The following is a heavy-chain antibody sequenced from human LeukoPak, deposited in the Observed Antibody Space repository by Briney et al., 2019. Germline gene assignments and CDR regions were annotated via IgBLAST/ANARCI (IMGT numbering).Heavy chain of an antibody. J-gene: IGHJ4*02. CDR1: GGFFSGYY. CDR2: INHSGST. D-gene: IGHD6-13*01. V-gene: IGHV4-34*01. Sequence: SETLSLTCAVYGGFFSGYYWSWIRQPPGKGLEWLGEINHSGSTNYNPPLKSRVTISVDTSKNQFSLTLSSVTAADTAVYYCARGRYSSSWYVGTEFDYWGQGTLVTVSS. CDR3: ARGRYSSSWYVGTEFDY.